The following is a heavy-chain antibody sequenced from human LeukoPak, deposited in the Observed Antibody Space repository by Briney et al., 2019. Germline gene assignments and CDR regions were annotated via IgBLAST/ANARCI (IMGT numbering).Heavy chain of an antibody. CDR1: GGSFSGYY. CDR3: ARGQWLSLFDY. CDR2: INHSGST. D-gene: IGHD6-19*01. Sequence: SETLSLTCEVYGGSFSGYYWSWIRQPPGKGLEWIGEINHSGSTNSNPSLKSRVTISVDTSKNQFSLKLSSVTAADTAVYYCARGQWLSLFDYWGQGTLVTVSS. V-gene: IGHV4-34*01. J-gene: IGHJ4*02.